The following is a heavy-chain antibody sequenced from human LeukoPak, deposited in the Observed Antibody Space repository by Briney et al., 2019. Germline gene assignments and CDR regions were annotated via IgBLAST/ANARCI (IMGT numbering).Heavy chain of an antibody. CDR3: AKQGAVRQDYYMDV. J-gene: IGHJ6*03. CDR2: IIPIFGTP. D-gene: IGHD3-16*01. CDR1: GGSFSSYA. Sequence: SVNVSCKASGGSFSSYAITWVRQAPGQGLEWMERIIPIFGTPTYAQKFQGRVTITADMGSNTAYLELTSLTSEDTARYFCAKQGAVRQDYYMDVWGNGTTVLVSS. V-gene: IGHV1-69*06.